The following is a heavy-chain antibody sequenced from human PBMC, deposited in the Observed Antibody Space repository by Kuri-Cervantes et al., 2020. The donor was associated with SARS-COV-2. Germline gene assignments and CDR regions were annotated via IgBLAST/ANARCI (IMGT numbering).Heavy chain of an antibody. J-gene: IGHJ2*01. CDR2: MNTNSGNT. Sequence: ASVKVSCKASGYTFTSYDINWVRQATGQGLEWMGWMNTNSGNTGYAQKFQGRVTITRNTSIRTAYMELSSLRSEDTAVYYCARGRKYCSCTSCYTVWYFDLWGRGTLVTVSS. V-gene: IGHV1-8*03. CDR3: ARGRKYCSCTSCYTVWYFDL. CDR1: GYTFTSYD. D-gene: IGHD2-2*02.